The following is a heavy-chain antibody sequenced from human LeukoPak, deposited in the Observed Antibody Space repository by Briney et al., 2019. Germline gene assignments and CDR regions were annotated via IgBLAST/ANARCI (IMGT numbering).Heavy chain of an antibody. CDR3: ARYTAMVTLDY. CDR1: GFTFSSYS. V-gene: IGHV3-48*04. D-gene: IGHD5-18*01. CDR2: ISSSSSTI. J-gene: IGHJ4*02. Sequence: GGSLRLSCAASGFTFSSYSMNWVRQAPGKGLEWVSYISSSSSTIYYADSVKGRFTISRDNAKNSLYLQMNSLRAEDTAVYYCARYTAMVTLDYWGQGTLVTVSS.